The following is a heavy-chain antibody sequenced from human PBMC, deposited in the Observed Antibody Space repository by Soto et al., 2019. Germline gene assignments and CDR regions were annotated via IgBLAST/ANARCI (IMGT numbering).Heavy chain of an antibody. CDR2: IIPIFGTA. CDR1: GGTFSSYA. Sequence: GASVKVSCKASGGTFSSYAISWVRQAPGQGLEWMGGIIPIFGTANYAQKFQGRVTITADKSTSTAYMELSSLRSEDTAVYYCARDRIDFWSGYSSFGGNFDIWGQGTMVTVSS. D-gene: IGHD3-3*01. V-gene: IGHV1-69*06. CDR3: ARDRIDFWSGYSSFGGNFDI. J-gene: IGHJ3*02.